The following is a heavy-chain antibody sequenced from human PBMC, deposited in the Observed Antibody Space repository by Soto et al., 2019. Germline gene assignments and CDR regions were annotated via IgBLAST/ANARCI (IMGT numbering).Heavy chain of an antibody. CDR2: ISSTTSYV. V-gene: IGHV3-21*06. Sequence: GGSLRLSCVASGFTFSRCGMNWLRQAPGKGLEWVASISSTTSYVYYADSVKGRFSTSRDNAKNILYLEMYALRTEDTAVYYCARDPSEGRVGNWFESWGQGTLVTVSS. J-gene: IGHJ5*01. CDR3: ARDPSEGRVGNWFES. D-gene: IGHD2-2*01. CDR1: GFTFSRCG.